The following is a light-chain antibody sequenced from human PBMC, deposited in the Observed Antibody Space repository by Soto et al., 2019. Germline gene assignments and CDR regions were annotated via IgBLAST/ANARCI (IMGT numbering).Light chain of an antibody. V-gene: IGKV3-20*01. CDR1: QSVSSAY. J-gene: IGKJ1*01. CDR2: AAS. CDR3: QLSGSSSTCT. Sequence: EIVLTQSPGTLSLSPGERATLSCRASQSVSSAYLAWYQHKPGQPPTLLIYAASSRVTGIPDRFSGSGSGTDFTLTISRLEPEDFAVYSCQLSGSSSTCTFGQGPKVEIK.